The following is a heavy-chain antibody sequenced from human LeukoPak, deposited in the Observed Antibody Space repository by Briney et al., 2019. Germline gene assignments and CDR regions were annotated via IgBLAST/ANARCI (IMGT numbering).Heavy chain of an antibody. D-gene: IGHD3-10*01. CDR2: IKQDGSEK. Sequence: GGSLRLSCAASGFTFSSYWISWVRQAPGKGLEWVANIKQDGSEKYYVDSVKGRFTISRDNAKNSLCLQMNSLRAEDTAVYYCARDAPSYGSGSPRDYWGQGTLVTVSS. CDR3: ARDAPSYGSGSPRDY. CDR1: GFTFSSYW. J-gene: IGHJ4*02. V-gene: IGHV3-7*01.